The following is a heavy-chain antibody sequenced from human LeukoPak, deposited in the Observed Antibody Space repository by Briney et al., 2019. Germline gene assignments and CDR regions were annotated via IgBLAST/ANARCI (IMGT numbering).Heavy chain of an antibody. J-gene: IGHJ4*02. CDR3: ARDLGYYGSGIYLTL. V-gene: IGHV1-2*02. D-gene: IGHD3-10*01. CDR2: INPNSGGT. CDR1: GYTFTGYY. Sequence: ASVKVSCKASGYTFTGYYMHWVRQAPGQGLEWMGWINPNSGGTNYTQKFQGRVTMTRGRTISTAYMELSRLRSDDTAVYYCARDLGYYGSGIYLTLWGQGTLVTVSS.